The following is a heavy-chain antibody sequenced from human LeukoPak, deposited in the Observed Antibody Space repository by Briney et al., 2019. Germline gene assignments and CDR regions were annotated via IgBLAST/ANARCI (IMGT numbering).Heavy chain of an antibody. J-gene: IGHJ5*02. D-gene: IGHD6-19*01. V-gene: IGHV4-4*07. Sequence: SETLSLTCTVSGGSIINHYWSWIRQPAGKGLEWIGRIYSSGSANYSPSLKSRVSMSIDTSNNHFSLNLTSVTAADTALYFCAKDVRYASGWSTPESWGQGTLVTVSS. CDR3: AKDVRYASGWSTPES. CDR2: IYSSGSA. CDR1: GGSIINHY.